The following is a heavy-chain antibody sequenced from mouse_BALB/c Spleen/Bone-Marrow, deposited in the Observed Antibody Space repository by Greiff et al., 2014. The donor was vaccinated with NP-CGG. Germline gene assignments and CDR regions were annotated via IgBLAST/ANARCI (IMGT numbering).Heavy chain of an antibody. V-gene: IGHV1S81*02. CDR2: ISSSEGRT. D-gene: IGHD1-1*01. Sequence: QVQLQQSGGELVKPGGSVKLSCKASGYTFTGYWMHWVRQTPGKGLEWVGEISSSEGRTNYNEQFKCMAALTVDKSSSTAYMHLSSLTPEDSAVFYYARLIYGSSYIVDFWGQGTSVTVSS. J-gene: IGHJ4*01. CDR3: ARLIYGSSYIVDF. CDR1: GYTFTGYW.